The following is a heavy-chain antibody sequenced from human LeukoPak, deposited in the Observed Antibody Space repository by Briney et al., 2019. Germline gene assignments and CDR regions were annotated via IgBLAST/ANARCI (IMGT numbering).Heavy chain of an antibody. V-gene: IGHV4-31*03. CDR2: IYYSGST. CDR1: GGSISSGGYY. D-gene: IGHD6-13*01. J-gene: IGHJ4*02. Sequence: PSETLSLTCTVSGGSISSGGYYWSWIRQHPGKGLEWIGYIYYSGSTYYNPSLKIRVTISVDTSKNQFSLKLSSVTAADTAVYYCAREDGYSSSCYSDYWGQGTLVTVSS. CDR3: AREDGYSSSCYSDY.